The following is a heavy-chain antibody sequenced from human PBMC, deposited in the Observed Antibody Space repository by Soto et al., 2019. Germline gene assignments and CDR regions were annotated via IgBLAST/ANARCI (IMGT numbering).Heavy chain of an antibody. CDR1: GGSINSGYC. CDR2: IYYSGSA. V-gene: IGHV4-31*03. CDR3: ASLFNYYDSSGYAEYYFDH. Sequence: SETLSLTCTVSGGSINSGYCWSWIRQHPGKGLEWIGYIYYSGSANYNPSLKGRVTMSVDTSTNQFSLELSAVTAADTAVYYCASLFNYYDSSGYAEYYFDHWGQGTLVTVSS. D-gene: IGHD3-22*01. J-gene: IGHJ4*02.